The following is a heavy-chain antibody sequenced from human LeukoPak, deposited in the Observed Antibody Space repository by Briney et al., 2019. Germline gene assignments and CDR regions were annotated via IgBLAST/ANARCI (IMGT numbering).Heavy chain of an antibody. CDR2: IYYSGST. D-gene: IGHD3-3*01. CDR1: GGSISSHY. J-gene: IGHJ6*03. V-gene: IGHV4-59*11. Sequence: SETLSLTCTVSGGSISSHYWSWIRQPPGKGLEWIGYIYYSGSTNYNPSLKSRVTISVDTSKNQFSLKLSSVTAADTAVYYCARAESGYYGYYYYYMDVWGKGNTVTVSS. CDR3: ARAESGYYGYYYYYMDV.